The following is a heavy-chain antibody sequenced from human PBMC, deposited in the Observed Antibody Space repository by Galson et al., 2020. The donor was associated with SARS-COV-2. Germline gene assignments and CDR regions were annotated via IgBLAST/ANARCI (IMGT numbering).Heavy chain of an antibody. CDR1: GFTFSSSW. V-gene: IGHV3-7*01. J-gene: IGHJ4*02. CDR2: IKKDGSEK. Sequence: SLKISCAVSGFTFSSSWMSWVRQAPGKGLEWVANIKKDGSEKYYVDSVKGRFTISRDNAKNSLFLQTNSLRADDTAVYYCAREGDSSGSPFDYWGQGTLVTVSS. D-gene: IGHD3-22*01. CDR3: AREGDSSGSPFDY.